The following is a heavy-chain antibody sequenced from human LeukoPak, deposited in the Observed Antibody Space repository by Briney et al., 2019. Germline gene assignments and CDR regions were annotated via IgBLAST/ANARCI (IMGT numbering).Heavy chain of an antibody. CDR2: ISGSGGST. V-gene: IGHV3-23*01. CDR3: AKMGCSSTSCPSDAFVI. D-gene: IGHD2-2*01. Sequence: GGSLRLSCAASGFTFSSYAMSWVRQAPGKGLEWVSAISGSGGSTYYADSVKGRFTISRDNSKNTLYLQMNSLRAEDTAVYYCAKMGCSSTSCPSDAFVIWGQGTMVTVSS. J-gene: IGHJ3*02. CDR1: GFTFSSYA.